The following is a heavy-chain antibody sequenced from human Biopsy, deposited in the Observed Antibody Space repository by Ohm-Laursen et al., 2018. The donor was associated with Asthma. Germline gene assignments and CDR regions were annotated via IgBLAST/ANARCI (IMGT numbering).Heavy chain of an antibody. CDR3: ARTYYDFLAGQVKDVFGV. J-gene: IGHJ3*01. CDR2: VNTGNGDT. CDR1: GYNFISFA. Sequence: ASVKVSCKTSGYNFISFALHWVRQAPGQRLEWMGWVNTGNGDTKYSQKFQGRVTITRDTSASTAYMELRSLRSEDTATYYCARTYYDFLAGQVKDVFGVWGQGTMVTVSS. V-gene: IGHV1-3*04. D-gene: IGHD3-9*01.